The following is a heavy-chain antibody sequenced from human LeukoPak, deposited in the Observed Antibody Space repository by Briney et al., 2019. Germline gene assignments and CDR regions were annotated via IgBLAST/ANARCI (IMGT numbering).Heavy chain of an antibody. CDR3: ARETLFGSFHFDY. J-gene: IGHJ4*02. V-gene: IGHV4-59*01. CDR1: GGSISSYY. D-gene: IGHD3-10*01. CDR2: IYYSGST. Sequence: SETLSLTCTVSGGSISSYYWSWIRQPPGKGLEWIGYIYYSGSTNYNPSLKSRVTISVDTSKNQFSLKLSSVTAADTAVYYCARETLFGSFHFDYWGQGTLVTVSS.